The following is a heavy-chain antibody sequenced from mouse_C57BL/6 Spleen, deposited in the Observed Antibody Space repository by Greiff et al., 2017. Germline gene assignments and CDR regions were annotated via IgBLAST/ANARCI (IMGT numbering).Heavy chain of an antibody. D-gene: IGHD2-3*01. CDR2: ISSGGSYT. V-gene: IGHV5-6*02. CDR3: ESHDGYRFDY. CDR1: GFTFSSYG. J-gene: IGHJ2*01. Sequence: DVMLVESGGDLVKPGGSLKLSCAASGFTFSSYGMSWVRQTPDKRLEWVATISSGGSYTYYPDSVKGRITIPRDNAKNTLYLQMSSPESEDTAMCYCESHDGYRFDYWGQGTTLTVSS.